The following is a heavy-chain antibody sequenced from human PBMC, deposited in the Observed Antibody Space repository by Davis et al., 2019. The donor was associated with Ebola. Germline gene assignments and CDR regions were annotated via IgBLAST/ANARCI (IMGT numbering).Heavy chain of an antibody. Sequence: GESLKISCKTSGYSFANYWIGWVRQMPGKGLEWMGRIDPSDSYTNYSPSFQGHVTISADKSISTAYLQWSSLKASDAAMYYCARQSIAADYYYYYYYMDVWGKGTTVTVSS. V-gene: IGHV5-10-1*01. CDR1: GYSFANYW. CDR3: ARQSIAADYYYYYYYMDV. D-gene: IGHD6-13*01. J-gene: IGHJ6*03. CDR2: IDPSDSYT.